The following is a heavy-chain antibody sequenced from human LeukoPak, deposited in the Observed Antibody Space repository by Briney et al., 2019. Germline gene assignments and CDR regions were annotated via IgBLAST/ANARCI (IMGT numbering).Heavy chain of an antibody. J-gene: IGHJ4*02. CDR1: GGSFSGYY. CDR2: INHSGST. V-gene: IGHV4-34*01. CDR3: ARGSWYDVGYFDY. D-gene: IGHD1-1*01. Sequence: SETLSLTCAVYGGSFSGYYWSWIRQPPGKGLEWIGEINHSGSTNYNPSLKSRVTTSVDTSKNQFSLKLSSVTAADTAVYYCARGSWYDVGYFDYWGQGTLVTVSS.